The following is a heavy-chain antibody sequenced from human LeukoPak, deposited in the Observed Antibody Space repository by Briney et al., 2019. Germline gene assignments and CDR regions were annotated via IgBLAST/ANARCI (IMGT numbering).Heavy chain of an antibody. CDR3: ARDNHSKQSIAADYYYGMDV. J-gene: IGHJ6*02. CDR1: GYTFTSYA. V-gene: IGHV1-3*01. D-gene: IGHD6-6*01. CDR2: INAGNDNT. Sequence: ASVKVSCKASGYTFTSYAMHWVRQAPGQRLEWMGWINAGNDNTKYSQKFQGRVTITRDTSASTAYVEVSSLRSEDTAVYYCARDNHSKQSIAADYYYGMDVWGQGTTVTVSS.